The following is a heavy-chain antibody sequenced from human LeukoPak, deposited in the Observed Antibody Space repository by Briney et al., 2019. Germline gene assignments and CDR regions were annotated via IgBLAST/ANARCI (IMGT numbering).Heavy chain of an antibody. CDR2: INPSGGST. J-gene: IGHJ5*02. V-gene: IGHV1-46*01. CDR1: GYTFTSYY. Sequence: ASVKVSCKASGYTFTSYYMHWVRQAPGQGLEWMGIINPSGGSTSYAQKFQGRVTMTRDMSTSTVYMELSSLRSEDTAVYYCARDIGYDFWSGYDAVTAMYSTGWFDPWGQGTLVTVSS. D-gene: IGHD3-3*01. CDR3: ARDIGYDFWSGYDAVTAMYSTGWFDP.